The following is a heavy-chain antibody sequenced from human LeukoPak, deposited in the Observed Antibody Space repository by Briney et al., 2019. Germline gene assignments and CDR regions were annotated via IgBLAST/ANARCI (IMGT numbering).Heavy chain of an antibody. V-gene: IGHV3-21*01. CDR1: GFTFSGYS. CDR3: ARDGAAAAGRYFDY. J-gene: IGHJ4*02. D-gene: IGHD6-13*01. Sequence: GGSLRLSCAASGFTFSGYSMNWVRQAPGKGLEWVSSISTTNAYIYYADSVKGRLTTSRDNAKSSLYLEMNSLRAEDTAVYYCARDGAAAAGRYFDYWGRGSLVTVSS. CDR2: ISTTNAYI.